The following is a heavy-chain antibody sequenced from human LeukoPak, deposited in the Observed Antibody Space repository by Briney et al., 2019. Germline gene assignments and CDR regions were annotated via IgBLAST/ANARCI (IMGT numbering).Heavy chain of an antibody. J-gene: IGHJ4*02. CDR3: ARDCSGGSCYSYDFDY. CDR1: GFTFSTYS. V-gene: IGHV3-48*02. D-gene: IGHD2-15*01. Sequence: GGSLRLSCAASGFTFSTYSMNWVRQAPRQGLQWLSYISSTSSTIYYADSVKGRFTISRYNAKNSLYLQMNSLRDEDTAVYYCARDCSGGSCYSYDFDYWGQGSLVTVSS. CDR2: ISSTSSTI.